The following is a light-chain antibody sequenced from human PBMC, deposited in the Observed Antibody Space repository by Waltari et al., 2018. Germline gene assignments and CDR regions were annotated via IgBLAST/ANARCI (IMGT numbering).Light chain of an antibody. CDR2: DAS. CDR3: QQRGTWPPLT. CDR1: QSVNTY. Sequence: EIVLTPSPATLSLSPGERATLSCRASQSVNTYLGWYQHKPGQAPRLLIYDASNRAPGIPARFSGSGSGTDFTLTIASLEPEDFAIYYCQQRGTWPPLTFGGGTKVEI. J-gene: IGKJ4*01. V-gene: IGKV3-11*01.